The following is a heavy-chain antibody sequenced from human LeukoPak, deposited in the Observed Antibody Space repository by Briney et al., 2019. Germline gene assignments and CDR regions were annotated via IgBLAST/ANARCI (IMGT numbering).Heavy chain of an antibody. CDR2: INPSGGST. CDR1: GYTFTSYY. Sequence: ASVKVSCKASGYTFTSYYMHWVRQAPGQGLEWMGIINPSGGSTSYAQKFQGRVTITADKSTSTAYMELSSLRSEDTAVYYCARVAAAGTGYYGMDVWGQGTTVTVSS. D-gene: IGHD6-13*01. CDR3: ARVAAAGTGYYGMDV. J-gene: IGHJ6*02. V-gene: IGHV1-46*01.